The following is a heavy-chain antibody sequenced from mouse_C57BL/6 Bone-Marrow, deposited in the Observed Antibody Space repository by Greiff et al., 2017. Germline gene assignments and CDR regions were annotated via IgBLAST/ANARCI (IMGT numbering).Heavy chain of an antibody. J-gene: IGHJ1*03. CDR1: GFTITDYY. CDR3: NEGYYGSSIWYFDV. Sequence: EVQLVESEAELVRPGASVKLSCTASGFTITDYYMHWVKQRPEQGLEWIGRIDPEDGGTEYAPKFQGKATMTADTSSNTAYLQLSSLTSEDSAVYYGNEGYYGSSIWYFDVWGTGTTVTVSS. V-gene: IGHV14-1*01. CDR2: IDPEDGGT. D-gene: IGHD1-1*01.